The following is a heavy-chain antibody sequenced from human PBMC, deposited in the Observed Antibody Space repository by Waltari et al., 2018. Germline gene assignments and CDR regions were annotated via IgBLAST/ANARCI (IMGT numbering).Heavy chain of an antibody. Sequence: EVQLVESGGGLVKPGGSLRLSCATSGFTFSTYSMNGVRRAPGKGLEWVSSISSSSSYIYYADSVKGRFTISRDNAKNSLYLQMNSLRAEDTAVYYCAREGRGATYYFDYWGQGTLVTVSS. CDR3: AREGRGATYYFDY. CDR1: GFTFSTYS. CDR2: ISSSSSYI. J-gene: IGHJ4*02. V-gene: IGHV3-21*01. D-gene: IGHD5-12*01.